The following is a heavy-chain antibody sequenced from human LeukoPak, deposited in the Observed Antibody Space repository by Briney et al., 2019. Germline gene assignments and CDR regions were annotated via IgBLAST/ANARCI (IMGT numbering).Heavy chain of an antibody. Sequence: SDTLSLTCTVSGGFISSYYLRWIRQPAGKGLEWIGRICSRGSTYNPSLKDRVTISADTTRNHVCLTLNSVTAADTAVYYCARDSGTTGEVKFDPWGQGTLITVSS. J-gene: IGHJ5*02. CDR1: GGFISSYY. D-gene: IGHD3-10*01. CDR3: ARDSGTTGEVKFDP. V-gene: IGHV4-4*07. CDR2: ICSRGS.